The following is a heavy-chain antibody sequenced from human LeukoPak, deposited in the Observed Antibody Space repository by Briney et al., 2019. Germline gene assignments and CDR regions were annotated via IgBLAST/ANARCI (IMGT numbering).Heavy chain of an antibody. V-gene: IGHV3-30-3*01. D-gene: IGHD2-2*01. CDR1: GFTFSSYA. CDR2: ISYDGSNE. J-gene: IGHJ6*02. Sequence: PGGSLRLSCAASGFTFSSYAMHWVRQAPGKGLEWVAVISYDGSNEYYADSVKGRFTISRDDSKNTLYLQMNSLRAEDTAVYYCASGYCSSTSCSNYGMDVWGQGTTVTVSS. CDR3: ASGYCSSTSCSNYGMDV.